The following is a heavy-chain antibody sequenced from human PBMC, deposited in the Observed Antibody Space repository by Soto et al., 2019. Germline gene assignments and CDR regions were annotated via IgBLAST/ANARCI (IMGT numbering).Heavy chain of an antibody. CDR2: ISSSSSYI. D-gene: IGHD2-15*01. Sequence: EVQLVESGGGLVKTGGSLRLSCAASGFTFSSYSMNWVRQAPGKGLEWVSSISSSSSYIYYADSVKGRFTISRDNAKNSLYLQMNSLRAEDTAVYYCARGDIVVVVAAATRGYYYYGMDVWGQGTTVTVSS. CDR1: GFTFSSYS. CDR3: ARGDIVVVVAAATRGYYYYGMDV. V-gene: IGHV3-21*01. J-gene: IGHJ6*02.